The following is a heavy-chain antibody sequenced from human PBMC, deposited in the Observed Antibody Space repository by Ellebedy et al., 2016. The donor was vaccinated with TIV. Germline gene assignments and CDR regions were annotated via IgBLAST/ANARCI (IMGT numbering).Heavy chain of an antibody. V-gene: IGHV3-64D*06. J-gene: IGHJ6*02. Sequence: GESLKISCSASGFTFSSYAMHWVRQAPGKGLEYVSAISSNGGSTYYADSVKGRFTISRDNSKKTLYLQMSSLRAEDTAVYYCVKGGSGSYHYYYGMDVWGQGTTVTVSS. CDR1: GFTFSSYA. D-gene: IGHD3-10*01. CDR3: VKGGSGSYHYYYGMDV. CDR2: ISSNGGST.